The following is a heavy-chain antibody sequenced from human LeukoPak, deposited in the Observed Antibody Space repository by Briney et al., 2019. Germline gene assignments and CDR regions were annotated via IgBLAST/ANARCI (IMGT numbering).Heavy chain of an antibody. J-gene: IGHJ4*02. V-gene: IGHV3-30*04. CDR3: ARGDLLADDWLLSSESFDY. CDR2: ISYDGSNK. CDR1: GFTFSSYA. D-gene: IGHD3-9*01. Sequence: PGGSLRLSCAASGFTFSSYAMHWVRQAPGKGLEWVAVISYDGSNKYYADSVKGRFTIPRDNSKNTLYLQMNSLRAEDTAVYYCARGDLLADDWLLSSESFDYWGQGTLVTVSS.